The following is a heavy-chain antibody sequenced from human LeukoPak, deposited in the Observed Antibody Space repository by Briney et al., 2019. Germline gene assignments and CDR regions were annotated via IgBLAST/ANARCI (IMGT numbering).Heavy chain of an antibody. CDR2: IYHSGST. CDR3: ARHSNYDYVWGSYRSAHFAY. CDR1: GYSISSGYY. Sequence: KPSETLSLTCAVSGYSISSGYYWGWIRQPPGKGLEWIGSIYHSGSTYYNPSLKSRVTISVDTSKNQFSLKLSSVTAAATAVYYCARHSNYDYVWGSYRSAHFAYWGQGTLVTASS. J-gene: IGHJ4*02. V-gene: IGHV4-38-2*01. D-gene: IGHD3-16*02.